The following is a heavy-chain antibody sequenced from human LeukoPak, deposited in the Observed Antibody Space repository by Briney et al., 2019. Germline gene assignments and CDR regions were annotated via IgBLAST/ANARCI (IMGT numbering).Heavy chain of an antibody. J-gene: IGHJ4*02. V-gene: IGHV4-31*03. CDR3: ARERAVYFDY. Sequence: SQTLSLTCTVSGGSISSGGYYWSWIRQHPGKGQEWIGYIYYSGSTYYNPSLKSRVTISVDTSKNQFSLKLSSVTAADTAVYYCARERAVYFDYWGQGTLVTVSS. CDR1: GGSISSGGYY. CDR2: IYYSGST.